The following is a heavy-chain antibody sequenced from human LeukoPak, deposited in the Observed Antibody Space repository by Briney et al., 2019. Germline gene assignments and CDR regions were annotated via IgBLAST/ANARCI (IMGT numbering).Heavy chain of an antibody. CDR3: AKGHFTVAPGAQLVPFDY. V-gene: IGHV3-23*01. Sequence: PGGSLRLSCAASGFTFSSYAMSWVRQAPGKGLEWVSAISGSGGSTYYADSVKGRFTISRDNSKNTLYLQMNSLRAEDTAVYYCAKGHFTVAPGAQLVPFDYWGQGTLVTVSS. CDR1: GFTFSSYA. J-gene: IGHJ4*02. CDR2: ISGSGGST. D-gene: IGHD6-13*01.